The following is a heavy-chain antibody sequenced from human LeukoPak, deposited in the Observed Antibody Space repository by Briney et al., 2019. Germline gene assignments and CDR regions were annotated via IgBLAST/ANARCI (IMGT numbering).Heavy chain of an antibody. V-gene: IGHV4-39*07. CDR1: GGSISSSSYY. Sequence: PSETLSLTCTVSGGSISSSSYYWGWIRQPPGKGLEWIGSIYYSGSTYYNPSLKSRVTISVDTSKKQFSLKLSSVTAADTAVYYCARNYYDSSGYYINHFYFDYWGQGSLVTVSS. CDR2: IYYSGST. CDR3: ARNYYDSSGYYINHFYFDY. D-gene: IGHD3-22*01. J-gene: IGHJ4*02.